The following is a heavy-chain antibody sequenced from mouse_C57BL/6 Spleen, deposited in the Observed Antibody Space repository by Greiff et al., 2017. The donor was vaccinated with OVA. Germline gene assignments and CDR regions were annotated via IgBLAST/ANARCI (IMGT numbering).Heavy chain of an antibody. CDR2: INPRNGGT. Sequence: QVQLQQPGTELVKPGASVKLSCKASGYTFTSYWMHWVKQRPGQGLEWIGNINPRNGGTNSNEKFKSKATLTVDKSSSTAYMQLSIRTSEDSAVYDCARFDYVISYDYFDYWGHVTTLTVSS. D-gene: IGHD1-1*01. V-gene: IGHV1-53*01. CDR3: ARFDYVISYDYFDY. CDR1: GYTFTSYW. J-gene: IGHJ2*01.